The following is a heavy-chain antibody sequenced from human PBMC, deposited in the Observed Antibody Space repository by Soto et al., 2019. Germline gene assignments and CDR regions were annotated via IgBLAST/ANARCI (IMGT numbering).Heavy chain of an antibody. V-gene: IGHV1-2*04. CDR3: ARDPAP. CDR2: INPNSGGT. CDR1: GYTFTGYY. J-gene: IGHJ5*02. Sequence: ASVKVSCKASGYTFTGYYMHWVRQAPGQGLEWMGWINPNSGGTNYAQKFRGWVTMTRDTSTSTAYMELNRLTSVTAADTAVYYCARDPAPWGQGTLVTVSS.